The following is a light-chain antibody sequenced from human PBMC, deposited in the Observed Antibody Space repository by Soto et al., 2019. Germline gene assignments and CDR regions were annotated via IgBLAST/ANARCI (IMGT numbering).Light chain of an antibody. Sequence: DFHMTQSPSSLSASVGDRVTIASRASQDISDPLAWYQHKPGKVPKLLIYEASTLQSGVPSRFSGGGSGTDFTLTISSLQPEDVATYYCQKYNTTPRTFGQGTKVELK. CDR2: EAS. CDR3: QKYNTTPRT. J-gene: IGKJ1*01. V-gene: IGKV1-27*01. CDR1: QDISDP.